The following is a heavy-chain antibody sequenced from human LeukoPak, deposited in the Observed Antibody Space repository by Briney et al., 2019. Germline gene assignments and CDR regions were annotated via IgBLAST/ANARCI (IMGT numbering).Heavy chain of an antibody. CDR2: ISGSGGST. CDR3: AREELEAFDY. CDR1: GFTFSSYA. V-gene: IGHV3-23*01. J-gene: IGHJ4*02. D-gene: IGHD1-7*01. Sequence: GGSLRLSCAASGFTFSSYAMSWVRQAPGKGLEWVSAISGSGGSTYYADSAKGRSTISRDNSKNTLYLQMNSLRAEDTAVYYCAREELEAFDYWGQGTLVTVSS.